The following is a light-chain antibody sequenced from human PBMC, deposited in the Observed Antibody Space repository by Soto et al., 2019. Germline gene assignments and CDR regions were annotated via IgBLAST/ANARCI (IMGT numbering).Light chain of an antibody. J-gene: IGKJ2*01. CDR2: AAS. CDR3: PQCYNPPYN. V-gene: IGKV1-39*01. Sequence: DIQMTQSPSSLSASVRDRVTITCRASQSIRSHLNWYQERPGKAPKLLIYAASSLQSGVPSRFSGTGSGTAFTLTISSLQPEDFAADDCPQCYNPPYNCGQGTKLEIK. CDR1: QSIRSH.